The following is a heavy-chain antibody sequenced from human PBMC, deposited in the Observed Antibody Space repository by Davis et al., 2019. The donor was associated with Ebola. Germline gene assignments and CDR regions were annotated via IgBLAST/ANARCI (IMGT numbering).Heavy chain of an antibody. CDR3: ARDREGSGDFDY. D-gene: IGHD3-10*01. Sequence: PGGSLRLSCVVSGFTFSRYTMNWVRQAPGKGLEWISYITSSSNIIYYADSVKARFTISRDNAKNSLYLQMNSLGDEDTAVYYCARDREGSGDFDYWGQGTLVTVSS. J-gene: IGHJ4*02. CDR2: ITSSSNII. CDR1: GFTFSRYT. V-gene: IGHV3-48*02.